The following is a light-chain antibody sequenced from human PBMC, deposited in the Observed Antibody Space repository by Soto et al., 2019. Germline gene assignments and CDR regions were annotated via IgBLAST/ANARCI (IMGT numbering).Light chain of an antibody. Sequence: QSALTPPPSASGSPGQSVTISCTGTSSDVGGYNYVSWYQQHPGKAPKLLIYEVSKRPSGVPDRFSGSKSGNTASLTVSGLQAEEEADYYCSSYAGRLYVFGTGTKVTV. CDR2: EVS. CDR1: SSDVGGYNY. J-gene: IGLJ1*01. CDR3: SSYAGRLYV. V-gene: IGLV2-8*01.